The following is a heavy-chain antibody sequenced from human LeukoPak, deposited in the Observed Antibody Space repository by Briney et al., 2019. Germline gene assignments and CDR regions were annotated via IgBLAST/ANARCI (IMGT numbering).Heavy chain of an antibody. CDR2: NIPILGIA. V-gene: IGHV1-69*04. D-gene: IGHD3-10*01. CDR3: ARTMVRGVMVLYYYYGMDV. Sequence: SVKVSCKASGGTFSSYAISWVRQPPGQGLECMGRNIPILGIANYAQKFQGRVTITADKSTSTAYMELSSLRSEDTAVYYCARTMVRGVMVLYYYYGMDVWGQGTTVTVPS. J-gene: IGHJ6*02. CDR1: GGTFSSYA.